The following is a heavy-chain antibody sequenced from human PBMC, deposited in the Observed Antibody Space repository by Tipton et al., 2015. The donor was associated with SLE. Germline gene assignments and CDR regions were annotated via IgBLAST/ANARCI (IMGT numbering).Heavy chain of an antibody. CDR3: ARDGMYYDSLTGFSPLNWFDP. J-gene: IGHJ5*02. D-gene: IGHD3-9*01. Sequence: TLSLTCTVSGGSISSYYWSWIRQPPGKGLEWIAYNQYSGSTNYNPSLKSRVTISVDTSKNQVSLKLRSVTAADTAVYYCARDGMYYDSLTGFSPLNWFDPWGQGTLVTVSS. CDR1: GGSISSYY. V-gene: IGHV4-59*01. CDR2: NQYSGST.